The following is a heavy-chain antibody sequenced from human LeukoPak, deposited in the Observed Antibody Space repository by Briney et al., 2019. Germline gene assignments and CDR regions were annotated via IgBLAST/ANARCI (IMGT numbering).Heavy chain of an antibody. CDR1: GFTFSSYA. J-gene: IGHJ4*02. Sequence: GGSLRLSCAASGFTFSSYAMSWVRQAPGKGLEWVSAISGSGGSTYYADSVKGRFTISRDNSKNTLYLQMNSLRAEDTAVYYCAKGGDCTNGVCYELDYWGQGTLVTVSS. CDR2: ISGSGGST. V-gene: IGHV3-23*01. CDR3: AKGGDCTNGVCYELDY. D-gene: IGHD2-8*01.